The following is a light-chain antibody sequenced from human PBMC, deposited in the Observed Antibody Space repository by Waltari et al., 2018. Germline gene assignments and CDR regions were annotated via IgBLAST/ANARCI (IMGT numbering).Light chain of an antibody. J-gene: IGKJ3*01. CDR2: WAS. V-gene: IGKV4-1*01. CDR1: QSVLYSSNNKIY. Sequence: DIVMTQSPDSLAVSLGERATINCKSSQSVLYSSNNKIYLGWHQQKPGQPPKLLINWASTRESGVPDRFSGSGSGTDFTLTISSLQAEDVAVYYCHQYYSIPFTFGPGTKVDIK. CDR3: HQYYSIPFT.